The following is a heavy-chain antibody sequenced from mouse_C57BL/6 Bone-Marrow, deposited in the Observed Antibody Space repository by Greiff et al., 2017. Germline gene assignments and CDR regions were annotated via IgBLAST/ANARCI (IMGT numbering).Heavy chain of an antibody. CDR2: IDPEIGGT. CDR1: GFNFKDDY. J-gene: IGHJ2*01. CDR3: SCFDGNYLDF. V-gene: IGHV14-4*01. D-gene: IGHD2-1*01. Sequence: VQLQQSGPELVRPGASVKLSCTASGFNFKDDYIHWVKQRPEQGLEWIGWIDPEIGGTEYAQKFKGKATITSDTSSNTAYLQLNSLTSEDTAVYYCSCFDGNYLDFWGQGTPLTVAS.